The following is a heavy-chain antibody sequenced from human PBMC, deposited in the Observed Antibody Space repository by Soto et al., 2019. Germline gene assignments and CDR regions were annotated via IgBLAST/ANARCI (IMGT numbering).Heavy chain of an antibody. J-gene: IGHJ3*02. D-gene: IGHD5-12*01. CDR1: GFTFSSYA. CDR3: AKDTGFDPLGAFDI. CDR2: TSGSGGRT. V-gene: IGHV3-23*01. Sequence: EVQLLESGGGLVQPGGSLRLSCAASGFTFSSYAMSWVRQAPGKGLEWVSVTSGSGGRTYYADSVKGRFTISRDNSKKHLILQMNRLRAEDKAVFYCAKDTGFDPLGAFDILGQGTMVSVSS.